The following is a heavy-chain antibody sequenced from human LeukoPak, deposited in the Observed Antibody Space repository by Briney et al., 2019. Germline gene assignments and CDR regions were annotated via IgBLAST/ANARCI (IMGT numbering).Heavy chain of an antibody. Sequence: GASVKVSCKASGYTFTSYGISWVRQAPGQGLEWMGWINPNSGGTNYAQKFQGRVTMTRDTSISTAYMELSRLRSDDTAVYYCARDEYGDYVFDYWGQGTLVTVSS. D-gene: IGHD4-17*01. CDR3: ARDEYGDYVFDY. J-gene: IGHJ4*02. CDR2: INPNSGGT. CDR1: GYTFTSYG. V-gene: IGHV1-2*02.